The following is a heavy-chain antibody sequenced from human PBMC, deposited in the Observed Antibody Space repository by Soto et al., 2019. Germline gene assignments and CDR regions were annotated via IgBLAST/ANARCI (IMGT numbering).Heavy chain of an antibody. V-gene: IGHV3-23*01. CDR3: AKDRSPDGIWTFDT. CDR2: INAPGSPT. D-gene: IGHD3-9*01. Sequence: AGCPSRPCTAFGFTFINHTIHWVLHAPGKGLEWVSGINAPGSPTYYAASVKGRFTVSRDNSKKMLFLQMNSLRDEDTAVYYCAKDRSPDGIWTFDTWGPGTLVNV. CDR1: GFTFINHT. J-gene: IGHJ4*02.